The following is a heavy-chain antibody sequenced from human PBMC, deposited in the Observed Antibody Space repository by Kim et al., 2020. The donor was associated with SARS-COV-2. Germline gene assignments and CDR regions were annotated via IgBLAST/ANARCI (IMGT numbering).Heavy chain of an antibody. Sequence: LKRRVTMAVDTSKNQFPLKLSSVTAADTAVYYCARGTAAGTYYCYGMDVWGQGTTVTVSS. J-gene: IGHJ6*02. V-gene: IGHV4-39*06. D-gene: IGHD6-13*01. CDR3: ARGTAAGTYYCYGMDV.